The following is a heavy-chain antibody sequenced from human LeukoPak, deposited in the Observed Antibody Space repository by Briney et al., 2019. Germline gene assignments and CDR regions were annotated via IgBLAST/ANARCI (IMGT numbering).Heavy chain of an antibody. CDR2: ISYDGSNK. CDR3: ATVFDH. J-gene: IGHJ4*02. CDR1: GFTFSSYA. V-gene: IGHV3-30-3*01. Sequence: GRSLRLSCAASGFTFSSYAMHWVRQAPGKGLEWVSVISYDGSNKYYADSVKCRFTISRDNSKNTLYLQMNSLRAEDTAMYYCATVFDHWGPGILVTVSS.